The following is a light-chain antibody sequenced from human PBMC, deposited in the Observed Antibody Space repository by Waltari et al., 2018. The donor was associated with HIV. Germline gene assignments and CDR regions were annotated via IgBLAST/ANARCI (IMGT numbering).Light chain of an antibody. CDR3: SSYTSSSTLVV. V-gene: IGLV2-14*01. Sequence: QSALTQPASVSGSPGQSITISCTGTSSDVVGYNSVSWYQQHPGKAPKLMIYEVSNRPSGVSNRFSGSKSGNTASLTISGLQAEDEADYYCSSYTSSSTLVVFGGGTKLTVL. CDR2: EVS. CDR1: SSDVVGYNS. J-gene: IGLJ2*01.